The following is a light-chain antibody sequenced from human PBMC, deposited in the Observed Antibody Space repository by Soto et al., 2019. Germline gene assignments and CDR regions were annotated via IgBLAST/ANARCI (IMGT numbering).Light chain of an antibody. V-gene: IGKV3-20*01. J-gene: IGKJ1*01. CDR2: GAS. CDR1: QSFNSIY. CDR3: HQYDSWT. Sequence: EIVFTRSPGTQALSPGERAPLSCRASQSFNSIYLAWYQQKPGQAPRLLIYGASSRATGIPDRVSGSGSGTDFTLTISRLEHEDFAVYYCHQYDSWTFGQGTKVDIK.